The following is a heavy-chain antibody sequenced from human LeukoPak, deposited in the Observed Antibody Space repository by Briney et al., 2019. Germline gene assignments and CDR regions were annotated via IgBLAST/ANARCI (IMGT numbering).Heavy chain of an antibody. CDR3: ARDDTHYGSSGSFYDAFDI. Sequence: TGGSLRLSCAASGFTFSNYWMTWVRRAPEKGLEWVANIRRDGSETHYVDSVMGRFTISRDNAKNSLYLQMNSLRAEDTAVYYCARDDTHYGSSGSFYDAFDIWGQGTMVTVSS. D-gene: IGHD3-22*01. CDR2: IRRDGSET. V-gene: IGHV3-7*01. J-gene: IGHJ3*02. CDR1: GFTFSNYW.